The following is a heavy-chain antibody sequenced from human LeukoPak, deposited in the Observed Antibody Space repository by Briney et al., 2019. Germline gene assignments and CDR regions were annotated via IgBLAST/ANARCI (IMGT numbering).Heavy chain of an antibody. Sequence: ASVKVSCKASGYTFTGYYMHWVRQAPGQGLERMGWIKPKSGGTNYAQKFQGRVTMTRDTSISTAYMELSRLRSDDTAVYYCARDPYSGSYYAYFDYWGQGTLVTVSS. D-gene: IGHD1-26*01. CDR3: ARDPYSGSYYAYFDY. V-gene: IGHV1-2*02. CDR1: GYTFTGYY. CDR2: IKPKSGGT. J-gene: IGHJ4*02.